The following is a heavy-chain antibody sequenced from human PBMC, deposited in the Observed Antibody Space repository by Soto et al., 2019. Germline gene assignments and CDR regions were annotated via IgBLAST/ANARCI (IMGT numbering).Heavy chain of an antibody. J-gene: IGHJ4*02. CDR1: EFTFVDYA. D-gene: IGHD3-22*01. CDR3: AKAKFYYDSSPYDS. Sequence: VQMVESGGGVVHPGGSLRLSCAVSEFTFVDYAVHWVRQSAGKGLEWVSFINADGSEKYYADSVRGRFTISRDNSKDSFYLQMNSLRLEDTAMYYCAKAKFYYDSSPYDSWGQGTLVTVSS. CDR2: INADGSEK. V-gene: IGHV3-43*02.